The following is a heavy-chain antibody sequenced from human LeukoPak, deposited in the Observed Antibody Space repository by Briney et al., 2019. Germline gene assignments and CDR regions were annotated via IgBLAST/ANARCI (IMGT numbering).Heavy chain of an antibody. J-gene: IGHJ6*03. CDR2: IYTSGST. CDR3: ARAGGLLPYYYYYMDV. D-gene: IGHD2-21*02. Sequence: SETLSLTCTVSGGSISSGSYYWSWIRQPAGKGLEWIGRIYTSGSTNYNPSLKSRVTISVDTSKNQFSLKLSSVTAADTAVYYCARAGGLLPYYYYYMDVWGKGTTVTVSS. V-gene: IGHV4-61*02. CDR1: GGSISSGSYY.